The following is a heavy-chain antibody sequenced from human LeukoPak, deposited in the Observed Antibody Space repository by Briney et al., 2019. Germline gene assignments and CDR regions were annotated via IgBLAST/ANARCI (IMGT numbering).Heavy chain of an antibody. CDR3: AKEGPRRYDSSGYSYYYYMDV. V-gene: IGHV3-30*02. CDR2: IRYDGSNK. Sequence: GGSLRLSCAASGFTFSSYGMHWVRQAPGKGLEWVAIIRYDGSNKYYADSVKGRFTISRDNSKNTLYLQMNSLRAEDTAVYYCAKEGPRRYDSSGYSYYYYMDVWGKGTTVTVSS. CDR1: GFTFSSYG. J-gene: IGHJ6*03. D-gene: IGHD3-22*01.